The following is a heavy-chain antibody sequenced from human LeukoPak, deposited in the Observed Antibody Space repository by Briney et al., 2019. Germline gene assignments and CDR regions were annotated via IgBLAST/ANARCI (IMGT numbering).Heavy chain of an antibody. Sequence: ASVKVSCKASVYTFTYYYLHWVRQAPGQGLEWMGWINPNSGDTHFAQTFQDRVTMARDTSISSAYMELGRLRSDDTALYYCARRVAAPGHDAFDIWGQGTMVTVSS. J-gene: IGHJ3*02. D-gene: IGHD6-13*01. V-gene: IGHV1-2*02. CDR3: ARRVAAPGHDAFDI. CDR2: INPNSGDT. CDR1: VYTFTYYY.